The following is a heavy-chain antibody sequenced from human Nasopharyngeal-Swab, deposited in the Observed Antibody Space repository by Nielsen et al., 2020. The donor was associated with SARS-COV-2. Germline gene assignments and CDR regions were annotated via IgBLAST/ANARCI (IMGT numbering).Heavy chain of an antibody. CDR2: IYPGDSDT. CDR3: ARRHSTTLAVDY. J-gene: IGHJ4*02. V-gene: IGHV5-51*01. Sequence: GDSPKISCKHSGYIFTSYWIGWVRPMPGKVLEWMGIIYPGDSDTRYSPSFQGQVTISADKSISTAYLQWSSLKASDTAMYYCARRHSTTLAVDYWGQGTLVTVSS. D-gene: IGHD1-1*01. CDR1: GYIFTSYW.